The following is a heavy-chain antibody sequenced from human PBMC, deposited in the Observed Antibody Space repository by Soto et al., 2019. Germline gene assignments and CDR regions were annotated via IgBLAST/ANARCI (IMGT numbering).Heavy chain of an antibody. V-gene: IGHV3-21*01. CDR2: ITSSGSFI. CDR1: GFTFSNST. D-gene: IGHD3-22*01. CDR3: ARVPAASDRTAFYYVSKFFYFDY. Sequence: GSLRLSCAVSGFTFSNSTMNWVRQAPGKGLEWVACITSSGSFIYYADSMKGRFTISRDDAKKSLYLQMNSLRAEDTAVYYCARVPAASDRTAFYYVSKFFYFDYWGRGTQVTVSS. J-gene: IGHJ4*02.